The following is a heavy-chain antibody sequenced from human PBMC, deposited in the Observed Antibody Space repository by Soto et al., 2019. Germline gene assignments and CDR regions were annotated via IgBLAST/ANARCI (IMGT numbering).Heavy chain of an antibody. J-gene: IGHJ6*02. Sequence: QVQLQQWGAGLLKPSETLSLTCAVYGGSLIGYYWSWIRQPPGKGLEWIGEINHSGSTNYNPSLTSRVTISVDTSNNQFSLQLSAVTAADTAVYYCARGKNYYDMPYGMDVWGQGTTVTVSS. CDR3: ARGKNYYDMPYGMDV. CDR1: GGSLIGYY. CDR2: INHSGST. D-gene: IGHD3-3*01. V-gene: IGHV4-34*01.